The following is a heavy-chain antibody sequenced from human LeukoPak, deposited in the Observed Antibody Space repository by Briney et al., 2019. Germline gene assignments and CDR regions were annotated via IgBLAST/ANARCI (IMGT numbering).Heavy chain of an antibody. J-gene: IGHJ6*02. CDR1: GFAFSSYA. CDR3: AKYYYGMDV. Sequence: GGSLRLSCAASGFAFSSYAMSWVRQAPGKGLEWVSVIYSGGSTYYADSVKGRFTISRDNSKNTLYLQMNSLRAEDTAVYYCAKYYYGMDVWGQGTTVTVSS. V-gene: IGHV3-23*03. CDR2: IYSGGST.